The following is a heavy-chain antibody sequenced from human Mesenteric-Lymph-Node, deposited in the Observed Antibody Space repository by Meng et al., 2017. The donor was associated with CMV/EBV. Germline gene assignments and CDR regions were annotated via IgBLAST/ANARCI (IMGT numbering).Heavy chain of an antibody. V-gene: IGHV1-46*01. J-gene: IGHJ6*02. CDR1: GYTFTSYY. Sequence: ASVKVSCKASGYTFTSYYMHWVRQAPGQGLEWMGIINPSGGSTSYAQKLQGRVTMTTDTSTSTAYMELRSLRSDDTAVYYCTTLEDYVRYYYYGMDVWGQGTTVTVSS. CDR3: TTLEDYVRYYYYGMDV. CDR2: INPSGGST. D-gene: IGHD3-10*02.